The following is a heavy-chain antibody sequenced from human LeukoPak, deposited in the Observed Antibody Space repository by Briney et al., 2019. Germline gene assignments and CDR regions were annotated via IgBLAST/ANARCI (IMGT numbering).Heavy chain of an antibody. D-gene: IGHD3-3*01. CDR1: GFTFATYN. CDR3: ARDLLFGVVLNRFFDY. Sequence: GESLRLSCATSGFTFATYNMYWVRQAPGKGPEWIAYISSSSSYIYYADSVKGRFTISRDNAKNSLYLQMNSLRAEDTAVYYCARDLLFGVVLNRFFDYWGQGTLVTVSS. CDR2: ISSSSSYI. J-gene: IGHJ4*02. V-gene: IGHV3-21*05.